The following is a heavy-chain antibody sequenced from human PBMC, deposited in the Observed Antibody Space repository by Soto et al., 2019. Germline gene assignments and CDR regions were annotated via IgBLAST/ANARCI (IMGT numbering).Heavy chain of an antibody. CDR1: GFTFDDYA. J-gene: IGHJ6*02. V-gene: IGHV3-9*01. Sequence: GGSLRLSCAASGFTFDDYAMHWVRQAPGKGLEWVSGISWNSGSIGYADSVKGRFTISRDNAKNSLYLQMNSLRAEDTALYYCAKGEGAKYSSSWGYYYGMDVWGQGTTVTVSS. CDR3: AKGEGAKYSSSWGYYYGMDV. CDR2: ISWNSGSI. D-gene: IGHD6-13*01.